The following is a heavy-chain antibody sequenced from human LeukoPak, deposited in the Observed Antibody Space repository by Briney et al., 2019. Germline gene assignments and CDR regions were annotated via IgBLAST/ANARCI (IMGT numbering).Heavy chain of an antibody. CDR3: ARGPYSSGWYFGDWFDP. J-gene: IGHJ5*02. D-gene: IGHD6-19*01. CDR2: MNPNSGNT. CDR1: GYTFTSYD. Sequence: ASMKVSCKASGYTFTSYDINWVRQATGQGLEWMGWMNPNSGNTGYAQKFQGRVTMTRNTSISTAYMELSSLRSEDTAVYYCARGPYSSGWYFGDWFDPWGQGTLVTVSS. V-gene: IGHV1-8*01.